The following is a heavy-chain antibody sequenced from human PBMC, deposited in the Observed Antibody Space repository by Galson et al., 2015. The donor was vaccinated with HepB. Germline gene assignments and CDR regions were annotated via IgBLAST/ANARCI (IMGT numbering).Heavy chain of an antibody. D-gene: IGHD1-26*01. CDR1: GYTFTSYG. Sequence: SVKVSCKASGYTFTSYGISWVRQAPGQGLEWMGWISAYNGNTNYAQKLQGRVTMTTDTSTSTAYMELRSLRSDDTAVYYCARDLPFKRLLRVGATLEDFDYWGQGTLVTVSS. CDR3: ARDLPFKRLLRVGATLEDFDY. CDR2: ISAYNGNT. J-gene: IGHJ4*02. V-gene: IGHV1-18*04.